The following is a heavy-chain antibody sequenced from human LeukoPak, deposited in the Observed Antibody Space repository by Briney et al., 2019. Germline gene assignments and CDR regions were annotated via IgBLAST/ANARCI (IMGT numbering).Heavy chain of an antibody. V-gene: IGHV3-30*02. CDR3: ANRITPGGMGGY. CDR2: IRYDGSNK. J-gene: IGHJ4*02. CDR1: GFTFSTYE. Sequence: PGGSLRLSCEASGFTFSTYEMNWVRQTPGKGLEWVAFIRYDGSNKYYADSVKGRFTISRDNSKNTLYLQMNSLRAEDTAVYYCANRITPGGMGGYWGQGTLVTVSS. D-gene: IGHD3-10*01.